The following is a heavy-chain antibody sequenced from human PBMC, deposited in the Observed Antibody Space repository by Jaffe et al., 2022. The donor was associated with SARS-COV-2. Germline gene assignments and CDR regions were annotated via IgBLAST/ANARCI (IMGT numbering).Heavy chain of an antibody. J-gene: IGHJ4*02. CDR1: GFTFSSYS. D-gene: IGHD3-10*01. CDR3: ARVGWFGPRGYFDY. V-gene: IGHV3-21*01. Sequence: EVQLVESGGGLVKPGGSLRLSCAASGFTFSSYSMNWVRQAPGKGLEWVSSISSSSSYIYYADSVKGRFTISRDNAKNSLYLQMNSLRAEDTAVYYCARVGWFGPRGYFDYWGQGTLVTVSS. CDR2: ISSSSSYI.